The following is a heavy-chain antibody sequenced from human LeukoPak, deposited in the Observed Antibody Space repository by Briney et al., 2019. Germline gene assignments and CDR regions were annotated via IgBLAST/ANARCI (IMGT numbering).Heavy chain of an antibody. V-gene: IGHV3-66*02. D-gene: IGHD6-13*01. CDR1: GFSVSSNY. J-gene: IGHJ4*02. CDR2: FYRGDNT. CDR3: AKDSDRIAAAGKFDY. Sequence: GGSLRLSCAVSGFSVSSNYMNWVRQAPGKGLEWVSVFYRGDNTYYADSVKGRFTISRDNSKNTLYLQMNSLRAEDTAVYYCAKDSDRIAAAGKFDYWGQGTLVTVSS.